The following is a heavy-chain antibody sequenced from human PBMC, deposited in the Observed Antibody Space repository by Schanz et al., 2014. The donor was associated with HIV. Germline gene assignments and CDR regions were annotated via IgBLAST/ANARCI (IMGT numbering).Heavy chain of an antibody. J-gene: IGHJ4*02. CDR2: VSYDGSNK. CDR1: GFTFSSYG. D-gene: IGHD4-17*01. V-gene: IGHV3-30*18. CDR3: AKGTIFHGDCLDY. Sequence: QVQLVESGGGVVQPGRSLRLSCAASGFTFSSYGIHWVRQAPGKGLEWVAVVSYDGSNKYYADSVKGRFTISRDNSKNTLYLQMNSLRAEDTAVYYCAKGTIFHGDCLDYWGRGTLVTVSS.